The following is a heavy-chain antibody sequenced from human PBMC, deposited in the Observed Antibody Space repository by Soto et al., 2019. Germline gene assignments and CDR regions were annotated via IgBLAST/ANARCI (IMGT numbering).Heavy chain of an antibody. CDR3: ARGYYYGSGSPGRYYYYGMDV. Sequence: GGSLRLSCAASGFTFSSYGMHWVRQAPGKGLEWVAVIWYDGSNKYYADSVKGRFTISRDNSKNTLYLQMNSLRAEDTAVYYCARGYYYGSGSPGRYYYYGMDVWGQGTTVTVSS. CDR2: IWYDGSNK. V-gene: IGHV3-33*01. D-gene: IGHD3-10*01. J-gene: IGHJ6*02. CDR1: GFTFSSYG.